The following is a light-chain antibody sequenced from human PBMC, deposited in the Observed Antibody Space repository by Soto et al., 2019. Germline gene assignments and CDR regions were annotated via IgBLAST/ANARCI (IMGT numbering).Light chain of an antibody. J-gene: IGLJ1*01. V-gene: IGLV2-14*03. CDR2: DVT. CDR1: SGDVGAYNY. Sequence: QSALTQPASVAGSPGQSITISCTGTSGDVGAYNYVSWYQQLPGKAPKLMIYDVTNRPSGVSNRFSGSKSGNTASLTISGLQAEDEADYYCNSYTTFSTPYVFGTGTKVTVL. CDR3: NSYTTFSTPYV.